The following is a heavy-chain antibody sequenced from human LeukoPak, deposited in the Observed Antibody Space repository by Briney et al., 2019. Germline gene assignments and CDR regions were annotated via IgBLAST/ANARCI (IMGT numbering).Heavy chain of an antibody. CDR3: ARDLNLPDAFDV. V-gene: IGHV3-33*01. CDR1: GFTFSAYG. Sequence: GGSLRLSCAASGFTFSAYGMHWVRQAPGKGLGWVAVVWYDGGNKYYADSVKGRFTVSRDNSKNTLYLQMNSLRVEDTALYYCARDLNLPDAFDVWGQGTMVTVSS. J-gene: IGHJ3*01. CDR2: VWYDGGNK. D-gene: IGHD1-14*01.